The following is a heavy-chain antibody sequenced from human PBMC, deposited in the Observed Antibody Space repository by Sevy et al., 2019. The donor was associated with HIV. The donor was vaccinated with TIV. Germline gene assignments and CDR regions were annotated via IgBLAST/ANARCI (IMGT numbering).Heavy chain of an antibody. V-gene: IGHV1-2*02. J-gene: IGHJ6*02. Sequence: GPVKVSCKASGYTFTGYYMHWVRQAPGQGLEWMGWINPNSGGTNYAQKFQGRVTMTRDTSISTAYMELSRLRSDDTAAYYFSIRYCSSTSCRADYYYYYYGMDVWGQGTTVTVSS. D-gene: IGHD2-2*01. CDR1: GYTFTGYY. CDR2: INPNSGGT. CDR3: SIRYCSSTSCRADYYYYYYGMDV.